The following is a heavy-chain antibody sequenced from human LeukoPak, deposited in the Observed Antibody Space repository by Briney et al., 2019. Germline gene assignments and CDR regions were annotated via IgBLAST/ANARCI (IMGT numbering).Heavy chain of an antibody. D-gene: IGHD6-13*01. J-gene: IGHJ4*02. CDR3: ARDRPPQLVRPFDY. CDR1: GYIFTGYY. CDR2: INPNSGGT. Sequence: ASVKVSCKASGYIFTGYYMHWVRQAPGQGLEWMGWINPNSGGTNYAHKFQGRVTMTRDTSISTAYMKLSRLRSDDTAVYYCARDRPPQLVRPFDYWGQGTLVTVSS. V-gene: IGHV1-2*07.